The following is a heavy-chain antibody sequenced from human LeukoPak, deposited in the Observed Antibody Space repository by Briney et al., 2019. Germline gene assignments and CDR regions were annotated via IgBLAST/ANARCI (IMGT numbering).Heavy chain of an antibody. Sequence: SVKVSCKASGGTFSSYTISWVRQAPGQGLEWMGRIIPILGIANYAQKFQGRVTITADKSTNTAYMELSSLRSEDTAVYYCARDRVGPYYYDSSGWDYYYYMDVWGKGTTVTVSS. CDR1: GGTFSSYT. V-gene: IGHV1-69*04. D-gene: IGHD3-22*01. CDR2: IIPILGIA. CDR3: ARDRVGPYYYDSSGWDYYYYMDV. J-gene: IGHJ6*03.